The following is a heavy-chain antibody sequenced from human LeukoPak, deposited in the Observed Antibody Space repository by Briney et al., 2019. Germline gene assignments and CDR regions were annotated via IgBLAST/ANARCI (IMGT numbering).Heavy chain of an antibody. CDR1: GYTFTSYA. Sequence: ASVKVSCKASGYTFTSYAMNWVRQAPGQGLEWMGWINTNTGNPTYAQGLTGRFVFSLDTSVSTAYLQISSLKAEDTAVYYCARASITPSYYYYGMDVWGQGTTVTVSS. CDR2: INTNTGNP. D-gene: IGHD3-10*01. V-gene: IGHV7-4-1*02. CDR3: ARASITPSYYYYGMDV. J-gene: IGHJ6*02.